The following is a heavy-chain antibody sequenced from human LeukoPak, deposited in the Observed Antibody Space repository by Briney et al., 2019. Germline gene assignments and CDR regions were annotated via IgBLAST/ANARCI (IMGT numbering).Heavy chain of an antibody. Sequence: GGSLRLSCAASGFTFSSYDMSWVRQAPGKGLEWVSAISGSGGSTYYADSVKGRFTISRDNSKNTLYLQMNSLRAEDTAVYYCAKDHAATHYYFDYWGQGTLVTVPS. V-gene: IGHV3-23*01. CDR1: GFTFSSYD. J-gene: IGHJ4*02. CDR2: ISGSGGST. CDR3: AKDHAATHYYFDY. D-gene: IGHD6-13*01.